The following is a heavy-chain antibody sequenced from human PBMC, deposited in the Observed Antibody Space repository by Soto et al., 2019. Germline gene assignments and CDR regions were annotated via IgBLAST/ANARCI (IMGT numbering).Heavy chain of an antibody. CDR3: ARGPYSSSWYETFDY. CDR1: GGTFSSYT. V-gene: IGHV1-69*02. CDR2: IIPILGIA. D-gene: IGHD6-13*01. Sequence: QVQLVQSGAEVKKPGSSVKVSCKASGGTFSSYTISWVRQAPGQGLEWMGRIIPILGIANYAQKFQGRVTITADKSTSTAYMELSSLRSEDTAVYYCARGPYSSSWYETFDYWGHGTLVTVSS. J-gene: IGHJ4*01.